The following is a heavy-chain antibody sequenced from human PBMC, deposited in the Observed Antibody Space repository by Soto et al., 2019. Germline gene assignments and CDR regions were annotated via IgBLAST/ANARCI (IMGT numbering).Heavy chain of an antibody. CDR2: ISAYNGNT. Sequence: QVQLVQSGAEVKKPGASVKVSCKASGYTFTSYGISWVRQAPGQGLERMGWISAYNGNTNYAQKLQGRVTMTTDTSTRTAYMELRSLRSDDTAVYYCARGAVGDGYNWYYGMDVWGQGTTVTVSS. J-gene: IGHJ6*02. V-gene: IGHV1-18*01. CDR3: ARGAVGDGYNWYYGMDV. D-gene: IGHD5-12*01. CDR1: GYTFTSYG.